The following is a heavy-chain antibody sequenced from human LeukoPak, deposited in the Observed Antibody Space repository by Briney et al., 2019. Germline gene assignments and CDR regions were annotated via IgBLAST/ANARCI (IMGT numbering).Heavy chain of an antibody. CDR1: GFTFNNYW. Sequence: GSLRLSCAASGFTFNNYWMSWVRQAPGKGLEWVANIKQDRSEIYYVDSVKGRFTISRDNAKNSVYLQMNSLRADDTAVYYCGRGMDVWGQGTTVTVSS. CDR3: GRGMDV. J-gene: IGHJ6*02. V-gene: IGHV3-7*03. CDR2: IKQDRSEI.